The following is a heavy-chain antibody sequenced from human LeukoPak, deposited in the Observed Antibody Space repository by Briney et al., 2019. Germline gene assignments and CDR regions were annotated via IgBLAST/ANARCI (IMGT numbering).Heavy chain of an antibody. V-gene: IGHV3-23*01. Sequence: GGSLRLSCAASGFTFSSYAMSWVRQAPGKGLEWVSAISGSGGSTYYADSVKGRFTISRDNSKNTLYLQMNSLRAEDTAVYYCAKGDSGYYQYNWFDPWGQGTLVTVSS. CDR2: ISGSGGST. CDR1: GFTFSSYA. D-gene: IGHD3-22*01. CDR3: AKGDSGYYQYNWFDP. J-gene: IGHJ5*02.